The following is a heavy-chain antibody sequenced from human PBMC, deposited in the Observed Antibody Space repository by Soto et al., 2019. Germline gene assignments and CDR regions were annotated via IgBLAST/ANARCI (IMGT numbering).Heavy chain of an antibody. Sequence: SDTRSLTCTVSGVSISSGDYYWSWIRQPPGKGLEWIGYIYYSGSTYYNPSLKSRVTISVDTSKNQFSLNLSSVTAADTAMYYCARAGVATIYPGNNWFDPWGQGTLVTVS. CDR3: ARAGVATIYPGNNWFDP. J-gene: IGHJ5*02. D-gene: IGHD5-12*01. CDR1: GVSISSGDYY. CDR2: IYYSGST. V-gene: IGHV4-30-4*02.